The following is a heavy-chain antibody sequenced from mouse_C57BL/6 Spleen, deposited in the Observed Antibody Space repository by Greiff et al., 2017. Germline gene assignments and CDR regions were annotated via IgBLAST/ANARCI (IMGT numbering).Heavy chain of an antibody. CDR1: GFSLTSYG. Sequence: VQLQQSGPGLVQPSQSLSITCTVSGFSLTSYGVHWVRQSPGKGLEWLGVIWSGGSTDYNAAFISRLSISKDNSKSQVFFKMNSLQADDTAIYYCASVLLRFAMDYWGQGTSVTVSS. D-gene: IGHD1-1*01. V-gene: IGHV2-2*01. CDR2: IWSGGST. J-gene: IGHJ4*01. CDR3: ASVLLRFAMDY.